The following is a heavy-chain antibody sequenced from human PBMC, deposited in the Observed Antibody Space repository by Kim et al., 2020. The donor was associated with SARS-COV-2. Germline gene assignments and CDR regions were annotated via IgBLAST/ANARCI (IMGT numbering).Heavy chain of an antibody. D-gene: IGHD6-19*01. J-gene: IGHJ4*02. CDR3: ARNSHSSGWYYKRSYGSFDY. V-gene: IGHV4-4*07. Sequence: SETLSLTCTVSGGSISSYYWSWIRQPAGKGLEWIGRIYTSGSTNYNPSLKSRVTMSVDTSKNQFSLKLSSVTAADTAVYYCARNSHSSGWYYKRSYGSFDYWGQGTLVTVSS. CDR2: IYTSGST. CDR1: GGSISSYY.